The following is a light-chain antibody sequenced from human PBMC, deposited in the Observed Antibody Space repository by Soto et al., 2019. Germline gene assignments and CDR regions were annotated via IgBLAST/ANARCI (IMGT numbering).Light chain of an antibody. CDR3: CSYVGNGAWV. Sequence: QSALTQPASVSGSPGQSITISCAGSGGDGGNYDLLSWYQQIPGKAPKLIIFEVNRRPSGVSDRFSGSKSGNTSSLTISGLGAEDAADFFCCSYVGNGAWVFGGGTKVTVL. V-gene: IGLV2-23*02. J-gene: IGLJ3*02. CDR1: GGDGGNYDL. CDR2: EVN.